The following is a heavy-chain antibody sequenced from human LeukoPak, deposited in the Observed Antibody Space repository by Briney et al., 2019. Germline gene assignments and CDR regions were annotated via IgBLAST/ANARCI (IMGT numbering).Heavy chain of an antibody. CDR3: AKDRIPDGKYSIDF. J-gene: IGHJ4*02. D-gene: IGHD5-24*01. Sequence: GGSLRLSCAASGFTFSTYAMNWVRQAPGKGLEWVSVIVGDGGGIHYADSVSGRFTISRDNSRNTLYLQMNSLRVEDTAVYYCAKDRIPDGKYSIDFWGQGTLVSVSS. CDR2: IVGDGGGI. V-gene: IGHV3-23*01. CDR1: GFTFSTYA.